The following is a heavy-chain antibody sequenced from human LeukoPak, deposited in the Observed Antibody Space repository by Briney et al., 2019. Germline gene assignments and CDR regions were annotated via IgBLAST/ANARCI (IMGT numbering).Heavy chain of an antibody. CDR2: IKQDGSEK. D-gene: IGHD3-22*01. J-gene: IGHJ3*02. V-gene: IGHV3-7*01. CDR1: GFTFSSYW. CDR3: ARARYYYDSSGYIDAFDI. Sequence: GGSLRLSCAASGFTFSSYWMSWVRQAPGKGLEWVANIKQDGSEKYYVDSVKGRFTISRDNAKNSLYLQMNSLRAEDTAVYYCARARYYYDSSGYIDAFDIWGQGTMVTVSS.